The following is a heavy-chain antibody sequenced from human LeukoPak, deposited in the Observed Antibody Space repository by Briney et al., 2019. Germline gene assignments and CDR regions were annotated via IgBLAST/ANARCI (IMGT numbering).Heavy chain of an antibody. D-gene: IGHD4-23*01. CDR3: ARDPPCGANSESLDF. Sequence: SETLSLTCAVYGGSFNGYYWSWVRKPPRKGLQWVGEINHSGSTNYNPSLKSRVTISVATSKNQFSLNLRSVTAADTAIYYCARDPPCGANSESLDFWGQGTLVTVSS. V-gene: IGHV4-34*01. J-gene: IGHJ4*02. CDR1: GGSFNGYY. CDR2: INHSGST.